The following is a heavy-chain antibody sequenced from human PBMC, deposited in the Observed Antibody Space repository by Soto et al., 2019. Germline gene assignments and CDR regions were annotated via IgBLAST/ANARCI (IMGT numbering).Heavy chain of an antibody. V-gene: IGHV4-30-4*08. CDR2: IYYSGST. D-gene: IGHD1-26*01. CDR3: ARDSGRAYSSYGMDV. J-gene: IGHJ6*02. CDR1: GGSISNSDHY. Sequence: QVQLQESGPGLVKPSETLSLTCSVSGGSISNSDHYWTWIRQTPGKGLEWIGYIYYSGSTYYNPSLKSGLTISLDTSNTQFSLKLRSVTVEDTAVYYCARDSGRAYSSYGMDVWGQGTTVTVSS.